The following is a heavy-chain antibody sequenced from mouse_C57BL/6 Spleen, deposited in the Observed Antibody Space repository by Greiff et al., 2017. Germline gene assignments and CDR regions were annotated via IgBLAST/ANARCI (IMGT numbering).Heavy chain of an antibody. CDR1: GYTFTSYG. D-gene: IGHD3-2*02. CDR2: IYPRSGNT. J-gene: IGHJ2*01. CDR3: AVDSSGYVFDY. V-gene: IGHV1-81*01. Sequence: VQLQQSGAELARPGASVKLSCKASGYTFTSYGISWVKQRTGQGLEWIGEIYPRSGNTYYNEKFKGKATLTADKSSSTAYMELRSLTSEDSAVYFCAVDSSGYVFDYWGQGTTLTVSA.